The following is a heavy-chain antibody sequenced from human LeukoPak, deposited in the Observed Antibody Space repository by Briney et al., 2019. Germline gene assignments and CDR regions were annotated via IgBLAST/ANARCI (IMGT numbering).Heavy chain of an antibody. D-gene: IGHD3-10*01. CDR3: ARFTMVRGVIVLADV. CDR1: GGSFSGYY. Sequence: ASETLSLTYAVYGGSFSGYYWSWIRQPPGKGLEWIGEINHSGSTNYNPSLKSRVTISVDTSKNQFSLKLSSVTAADTAVYYCARFTMVRGVIVLADVWGKGTTVTVSS. V-gene: IGHV4-34*01. CDR2: INHSGST. J-gene: IGHJ6*04.